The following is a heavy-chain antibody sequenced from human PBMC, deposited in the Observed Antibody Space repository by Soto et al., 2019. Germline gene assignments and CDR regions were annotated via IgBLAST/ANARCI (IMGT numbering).Heavy chain of an antibody. Sequence: LRLSCAASGFSFSTYNMDWVRQAPGKGPEWIAYISTTSFTIYYAESVKGRFTISRDNDRNSLYLEMNSLRDEDTAVYYCARDRCYDGTCYSASDSWGQGTLVTVSS. J-gene: IGHJ5*01. CDR3: ARDRCYDGTCYSASDS. CDR1: GFSFSTYN. CDR2: ISTTSFTI. V-gene: IGHV3-48*02. D-gene: IGHD2-15*01.